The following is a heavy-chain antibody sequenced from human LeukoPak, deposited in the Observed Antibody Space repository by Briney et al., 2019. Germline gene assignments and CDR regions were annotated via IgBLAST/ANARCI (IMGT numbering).Heavy chain of an antibody. CDR2: IWYDGSNK. V-gene: IGHV3-33*01. CDR3: ATTSHDSSGYYYRVYYGMDV. D-gene: IGHD3-22*01. CDR1: GFTFSSYG. J-gene: IGHJ6*02. Sequence: PGRSLRLSCAASGFTFSSYGMHWVRQAPGKGLEWVAVIWYDGSNKYYADSVKGRFTISRDDSKNTLYLQMNSLRAEDTAVYYCATTSHDSSGYYYRVYYGMDVWGQGTTVTVSS.